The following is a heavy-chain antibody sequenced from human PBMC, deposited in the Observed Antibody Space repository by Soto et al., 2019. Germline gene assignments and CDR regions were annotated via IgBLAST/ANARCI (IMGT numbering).Heavy chain of an antibody. J-gene: IGHJ6*02. Sequence: AASVKVSCKASGYTFTGQYMHWVRQAPGQGLEWMGWINPDSGDTKYAQKFQGRVTMTRDTSISTVYMELSRLKSDDTAVHYCARDRGNMVAIFHHYYGMDVWGQGTTVTVSS. CDR3: ARDRGNMVAIFHHYYGMDV. D-gene: IGHD3-3*02. CDR1: GYTFTGQY. V-gene: IGHV1-2*02. CDR2: INPDSGDT.